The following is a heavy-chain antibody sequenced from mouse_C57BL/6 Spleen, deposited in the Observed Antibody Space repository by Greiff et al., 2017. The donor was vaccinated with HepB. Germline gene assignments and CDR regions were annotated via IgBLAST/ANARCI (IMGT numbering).Heavy chain of an antibody. D-gene: IGHD2-4*01. V-gene: IGHV1-50*01. Sequence: QVQLQQSGAELVKPGASVKLSCKASGYTFTSYWMQWVKQRPGQGLEWIGEIDPSDSYTNYNQKFKGKATLTVDTSSSTAYMQLSSLTSEDSAVYYCARGGDDYDWYFDVWGTGTTVTVSS. J-gene: IGHJ1*03. CDR2: IDPSDSYT. CDR1: GYTFTSYW. CDR3: ARGGDDYDWYFDV.